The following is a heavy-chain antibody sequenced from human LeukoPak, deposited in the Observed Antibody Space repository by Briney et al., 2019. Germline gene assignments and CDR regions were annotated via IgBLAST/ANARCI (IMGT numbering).Heavy chain of an antibody. V-gene: IGHV4-34*01. Sequence: PSETLSLTCAVYGGSFSGYYWSWIRQPPGKGLEWIGEINHCGSTNYNPSLKSRVTISVDTSKNQFSLKLSSVTAADTAVYYCARGLYSSPHLDYWGQGTLVTVSS. CDR1: GGSFSGYY. CDR2: INHCGST. J-gene: IGHJ4*02. CDR3: ARGLYSSPHLDY. D-gene: IGHD6-13*01.